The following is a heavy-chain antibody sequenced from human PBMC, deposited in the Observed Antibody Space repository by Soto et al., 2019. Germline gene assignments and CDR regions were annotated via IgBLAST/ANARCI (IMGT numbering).Heavy chain of an antibody. CDR3: ARAAHYSSPFRWFDP. V-gene: IGHV4-31*03. D-gene: IGHD6-13*01. CDR1: GGSISSGGYY. J-gene: IGHJ5*02. Sequence: SETLSLTCTVSGGSISSGGYYWSWIRQHPGKGLEWIGYIYYSGSTYYNPSLKSRVTISVDTSKNQFSLKLSSVTAADTAVYYCARAAHYSSPFRWFDPWGQGTLVNVSS. CDR2: IYYSGST.